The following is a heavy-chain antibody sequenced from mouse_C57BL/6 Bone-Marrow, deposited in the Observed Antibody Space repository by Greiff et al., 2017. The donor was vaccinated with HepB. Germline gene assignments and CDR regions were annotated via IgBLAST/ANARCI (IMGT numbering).Heavy chain of an antibody. CDR1: GFTFSSYA. J-gene: IGHJ1*03. CDR3: TRRIYYETGYFDV. V-gene: IGHV5-9-1*02. Sequence: EVQLVESGEGLVKPGGSLKLSCAASGFTFSSYAMSWVRQTPEKRLEWVAYISSGGDYIYYADTVKGRFTISRDNARNTLYLQMSSLKSEDTAMYYCTRRIYYETGYFDVWGTGTTVTVSS. CDR2: ISSGGDYI. D-gene: IGHD2-4*01.